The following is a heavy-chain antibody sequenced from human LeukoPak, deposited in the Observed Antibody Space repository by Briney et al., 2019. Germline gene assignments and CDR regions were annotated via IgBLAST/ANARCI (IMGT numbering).Heavy chain of an antibody. CDR1: GFTFSSYS. J-gene: IGHJ4*02. Sequence: GGSLRLSCAASGFTFSSYSMNWVRQAPGKGLEWVSYISSSSSTIYYADSVKGRFTISRDNAKNSLYLQMNSLRAEDTAVYYCARQGGLRYFDWLNGPFDYWGQRTLVTVSS. V-gene: IGHV3-48*01. D-gene: IGHD3-9*01. CDR2: ISSSSSTI. CDR3: ARQGGLRYFDWLNGPFDY.